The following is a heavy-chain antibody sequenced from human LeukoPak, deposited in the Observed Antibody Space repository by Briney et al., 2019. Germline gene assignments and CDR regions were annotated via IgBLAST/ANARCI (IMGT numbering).Heavy chain of an antibody. V-gene: IGHV3-30*04. CDR2: MSMDGTKT. CDR3: ARGKTDQQGWLEYYYYLDV. Sequence: GGSLRLSCVVSPLTFNSYAIHWVRQAPGKGPEWVAVMSMDGTKTFYRDSLKGRFTIFRDNSKKTLYLEMKSLRTEDTAVYYCARGKTDQQGWLEYYYYLDVWGKGTTVTVSS. J-gene: IGHJ6*03. D-gene: IGHD6-19*01. CDR1: PLTFNSYA.